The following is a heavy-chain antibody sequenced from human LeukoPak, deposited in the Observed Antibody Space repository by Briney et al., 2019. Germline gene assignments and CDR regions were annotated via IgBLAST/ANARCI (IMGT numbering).Heavy chain of an antibody. Sequence: PGGSLRLSCAASGFTFSSYAMSWVRQAPGKGLEWVSAISGSGGSTYYADSVKGRFTISRDNSKNTLYLQMNSLRAEDTAVYYCAKGIVAVVAATHFDYWGQGTLVTVSS. D-gene: IGHD2-15*01. CDR2: ISGSGGST. V-gene: IGHV3-23*01. CDR1: GFTFSSYA. J-gene: IGHJ4*02. CDR3: AKGIVAVVAATHFDY.